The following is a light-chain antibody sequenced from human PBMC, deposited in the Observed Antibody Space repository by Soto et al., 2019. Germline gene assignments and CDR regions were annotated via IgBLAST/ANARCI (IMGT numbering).Light chain of an antibody. CDR3: SSYTSSSTPYV. Sequence: QSVLTQPASVSGSPGQSITISCTGTSSDVGGSTYVSWYQQHPGRAPQLMIYEVNNRPSGVSDRFPGSKSGNTASLTISGLQAEDEADYYCSSYTSSSTPYVFGTGTKVTVL. CDR2: EVN. CDR1: SSDVGGSTY. J-gene: IGLJ1*01. V-gene: IGLV2-14*01.